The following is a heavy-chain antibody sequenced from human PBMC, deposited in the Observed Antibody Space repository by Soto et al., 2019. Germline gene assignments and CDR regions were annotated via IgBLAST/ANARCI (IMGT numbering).Heavy chain of an antibody. V-gene: IGHV5-51*01. CDR1: GYTFTYYW. Sequence: GESLKISCDGSGYTFTYYWIGWVRQMPGKGLEWMGVTYPFDSDTRYSPSFQGRVTISAVQSTNTAYLELSRLQASDTAIYYCGRNYGGATTGIDYWGLGTLVTVYS. CDR2: TYPFDSDT. J-gene: IGHJ4*01. CDR3: GRNYGGATTGIDY. D-gene: IGHD1-26*01.